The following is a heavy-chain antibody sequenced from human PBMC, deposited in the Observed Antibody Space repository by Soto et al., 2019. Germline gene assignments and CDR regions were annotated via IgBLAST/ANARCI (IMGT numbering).Heavy chain of an antibody. CDR3: ARDVRPRYDSSGYYYGY. D-gene: IGHD3-22*01. J-gene: IGHJ4*02. CDR1: GGTFSSYA. V-gene: IGHV1-69*13. CDR2: IIPIFGTA. Sequence: GASVKVSCKASGGTFSSYAISWVRQAPGQGLEWMGGIIPIFGTANYAQKFQGRVTITADESTSTAYMELSSLRSEDTAVYYCARDVRPRYDSSGYYYGYWGQGTLVTASS.